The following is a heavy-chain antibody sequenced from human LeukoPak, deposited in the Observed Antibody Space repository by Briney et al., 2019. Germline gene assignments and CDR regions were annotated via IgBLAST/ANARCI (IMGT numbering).Heavy chain of an antibody. Sequence: GGSLRLSCAASGFTFNSYTMTWVRQAPGKGLERGSSIRTGSTYIYYADSVRGRFTISRDNAKNSLYLQMNSLRAEDTAVYYCARDGASLGAQFDYWGQGTLVTVSS. CDR2: IRTGSTYI. CDR1: GFTFNSYT. D-gene: IGHD1-26*01. J-gene: IGHJ4*02. CDR3: ARDGASLGAQFDY. V-gene: IGHV3-21*01.